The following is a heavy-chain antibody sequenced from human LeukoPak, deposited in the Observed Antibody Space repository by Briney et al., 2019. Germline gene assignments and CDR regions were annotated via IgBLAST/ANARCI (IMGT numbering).Heavy chain of an antibody. CDR1: GFSISNFW. D-gene: IGHD2-15*01. CDR3: ARGAARCSGGHCYPD. Sequence: QPGGSLRLSCAASGFSISNFWMHWVRQAPGKGLVWVSRINSDGSSTTYADSVKGRLTISRDNAKNTLYLQANSLRAEDTAVYYCARGAARCSGGHCYPDWGRGTLVTVSS. V-gene: IGHV3-74*01. CDR2: INSDGSST. J-gene: IGHJ4*02.